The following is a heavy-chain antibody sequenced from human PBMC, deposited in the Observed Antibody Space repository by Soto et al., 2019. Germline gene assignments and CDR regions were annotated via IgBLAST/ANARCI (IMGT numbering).Heavy chain of an antibody. V-gene: IGHV1-18*01. CDR3: ARDGEYYDFWSGYYTTDY. CDR1: GYTFTSYG. CDR2: ISAYNGNT. D-gene: IGHD3-3*01. Sequence: ASVKVSCKASGYTFTSYGISWVRQAPGQGLEWMGWISAYNGNTNYAQKLQGRVTMTTDTSTSTAYMELRSLRSDDTAVYYCARDGEYYDFWSGYYTTDYWGQGSLVTVAS. J-gene: IGHJ4*02.